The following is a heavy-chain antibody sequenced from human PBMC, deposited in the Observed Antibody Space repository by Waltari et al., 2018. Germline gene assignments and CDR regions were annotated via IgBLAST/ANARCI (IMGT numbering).Heavy chain of an antibody. CDR3: ARYCSTTSCYYGYYFDY. J-gene: IGHJ4*02. CDR2: INRGST. Sequence: QVQLQESGPGLVKPSETLSLTCTISGASVTKYYWSWIRQSPGKGLEWIGYINRGSTNYNPSLKSRVTILVDTSKNQFSLKLTSVTAADTAVYYCARYCSTTSCYYGYYFDYWGQGTLVAVSS. V-gene: IGHV4-59*02. D-gene: IGHD2-2*01. CDR1: GASVTKYY.